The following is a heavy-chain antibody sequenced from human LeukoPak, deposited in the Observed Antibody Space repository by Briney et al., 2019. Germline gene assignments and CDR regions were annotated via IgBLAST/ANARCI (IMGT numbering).Heavy chain of an antibody. J-gene: IGHJ4*02. CDR3: ARVYYDILTGYPDLGIDY. CDR1: GFTFSSYW. V-gene: IGHV3-74*01. D-gene: IGHD3-9*01. Sequence: PGGSLRLSCAASGFTFSSYWMHWVRQAPGKGLVWVSRINSDGSSTSYADSVKGRFTISRDNAKNTLYLQMNSLRAEDTAVYYCARVYYDILTGYPDLGIDYWGQGTLDTVSS. CDR2: INSDGSST.